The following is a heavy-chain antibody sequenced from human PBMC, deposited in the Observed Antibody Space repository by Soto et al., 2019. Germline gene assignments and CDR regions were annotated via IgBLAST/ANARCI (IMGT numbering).Heavy chain of an antibody. J-gene: IGHJ5*01. CDR2: ISDDSSRT. D-gene: IGHD3-16*01. Sequence: GGSLRLSCAASGFTFNTFEMSWVRQAPGRGLEWVSFISDDSSRTYYADAVKGRFTISRDNSKYTLYLQMNSLTAEDTAVYACVKGGWLDFWGQGALVTVSS. CDR1: GFTFNTFE. CDR3: VKGGWLDF. V-gene: IGHV3-23*01.